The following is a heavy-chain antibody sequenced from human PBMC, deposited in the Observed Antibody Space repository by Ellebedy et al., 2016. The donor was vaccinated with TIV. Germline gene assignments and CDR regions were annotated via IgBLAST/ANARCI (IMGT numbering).Heavy chain of an antibody. D-gene: IGHD4-23*01. J-gene: IGHJ5*02. CDR3: ARGTKTRWTNWFDP. CDR1: GGSISSGGYY. V-gene: IGHV4-31*03. Sequence: SETLSLXXTVSGGSISSGGYYWSWIRQHPGKGLEWIGYIYYSGSTYYNPSLKSRVTISVDTSKNQFSLKLSSVTAADTAVYYCARGTKTRWTNWFDPWGQGTLVTVSS. CDR2: IYYSGST.